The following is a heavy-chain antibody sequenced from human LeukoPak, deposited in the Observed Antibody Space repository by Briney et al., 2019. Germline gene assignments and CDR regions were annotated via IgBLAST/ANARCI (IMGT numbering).Heavy chain of an antibody. D-gene: IGHD6-13*01. CDR3: ARHGSSSRWLNDYDY. CDR1: GYSFTSYW. Sequence: GESLKISCKGFGYSFTSYWIAWVRQMPGKGLEWMGIIYPGDSDTRYSPSFQGQVTISADKSNSTAYLQWSSLKASDTAMYYCARHGSSSRWLNDYDYWGQGTLVTVSS. J-gene: IGHJ4*02. CDR2: IYPGDSDT. V-gene: IGHV5-51*01.